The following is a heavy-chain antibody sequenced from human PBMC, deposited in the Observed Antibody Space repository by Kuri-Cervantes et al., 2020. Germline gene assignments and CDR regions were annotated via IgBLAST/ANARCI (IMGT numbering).Heavy chain of an antibody. D-gene: IGHD2-2*01. Sequence: GESLKISCAASGFTFSSYAMSWVRQAPGKGLEWVANIKQDGSEKYYVDSVKGRFTISRDNAKNSLYLQMNSLRAEDTAVYYCARSGVVVVPAAPRYWYFDLWGRGTLVTVSS. CDR3: ARSGVVVVPAAPRYWYFDL. CDR1: GFTFSSYA. CDR2: IKQDGSEK. J-gene: IGHJ2*01. V-gene: IGHV3-7*01.